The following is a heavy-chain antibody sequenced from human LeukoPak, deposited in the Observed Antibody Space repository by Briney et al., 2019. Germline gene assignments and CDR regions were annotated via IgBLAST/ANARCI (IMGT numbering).Heavy chain of an antibody. Sequence: SQTLSLTCTVSGGSISSGGYYWSWIRQPPGKGLEWIGYIYHSGSTYYNPSLKSRVTISVDSSKNQFSLNLRSVTATDTAVYFCAREILRLGSKSFDYWGQGSLVIVSS. CDR1: GGSISSGGYY. D-gene: IGHD3-9*01. J-gene: IGHJ4*02. CDR3: AREILRLGSKSFDY. V-gene: IGHV4-30-2*05. CDR2: IYHSGST.